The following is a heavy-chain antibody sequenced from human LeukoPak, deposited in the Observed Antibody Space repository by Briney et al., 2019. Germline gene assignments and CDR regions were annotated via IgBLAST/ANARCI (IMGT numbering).Heavy chain of an antibody. D-gene: IGHD1-26*01. J-gene: IGHJ4*02. Sequence: PSETLSLTCAVYGGSFSGYYWSWIRQPPGKGLEWIGEINHSGSTNYNPSLKSRVTISVDRSKNQFSLKVHSVIAADTAIYFCARDPRVGSTYFDYWGQGILVTVSS. CDR3: ARDPRVGSTYFDY. V-gene: IGHV4-34*01. CDR2: INHSGST. CDR1: GGSFSGYY.